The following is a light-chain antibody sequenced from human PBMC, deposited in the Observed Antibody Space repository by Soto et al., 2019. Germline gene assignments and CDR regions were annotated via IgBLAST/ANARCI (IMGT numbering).Light chain of an antibody. V-gene: IGKV3-20*01. J-gene: IGKJ1*01. CDR1: QSVSSY. Sequence: EIVLTQSPATLSLSPGERATLSCRASQSVSSYLAWYQQKPGQAPRLLIYDASKRATGIPDRFSGSGSGTDFTLTISRLEPEDFAVYYCQQYGSFPKTFGQGTKVEVK. CDR2: DAS. CDR3: QQYGSFPKT.